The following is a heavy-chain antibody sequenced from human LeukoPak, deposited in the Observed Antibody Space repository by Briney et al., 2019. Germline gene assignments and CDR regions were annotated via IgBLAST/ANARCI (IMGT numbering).Heavy chain of an antibody. V-gene: IGHV4-34*01. CDR1: GGSFSGYY. Sequence: PSETLSLTCAVYGGSFSGYYWSWIRQPPGKGLEWIGQINHSGSTNYNPSLKSRVTISVDTSKNQFSLKLSSVTAADTDVYYCARPSKEPLLLWVRKEYYFDYWGQGTLVTVSS. D-gene: IGHD3-10*01. J-gene: IGHJ4*02. CDR3: ARPSKEPLLLWVRKEYYFDY. CDR2: INHSGST.